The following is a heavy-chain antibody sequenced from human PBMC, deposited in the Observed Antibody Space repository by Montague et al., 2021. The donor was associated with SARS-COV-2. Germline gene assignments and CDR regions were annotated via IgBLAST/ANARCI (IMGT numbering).Heavy chain of an antibody. CDR2: IRADGTTT. Sequence: SLRLSCAASGFTFSAYWLHWVRQAPGQGLEWVARIRADGTTTNYSDSXXGRFTISRDNAQDTVYLHMTTLTAEDTAVYYCARAFSNSFKWFDPWGQGTLVTVSS. CDR3: ARAFSNSFKWFDP. J-gene: IGHJ5*02. V-gene: IGHV3-74*01. CDR1: GFTFSAYW. D-gene: IGHD6-13*01.